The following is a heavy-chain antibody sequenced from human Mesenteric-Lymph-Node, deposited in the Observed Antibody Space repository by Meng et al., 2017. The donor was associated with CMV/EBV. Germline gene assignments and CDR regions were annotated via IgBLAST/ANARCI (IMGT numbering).Heavy chain of an antibody. J-gene: IGHJ6*02. CDR3: AKPKEYTSTSGLDV. D-gene: IGHD1-1*01. V-gene: IGHV3-23*01. CDR1: GFTFSSYA. CDR2: ISGSGGST. Sequence: GESLKISCAASGFTFSSYAMSWVRQAPGKGLEWVSAISGSGGSTYYADSVKGRFTISRDNSKNTLFLQMNSLRADDTAIYYCAKPKEYTSTSGLDVWGQGTTVTVSS.